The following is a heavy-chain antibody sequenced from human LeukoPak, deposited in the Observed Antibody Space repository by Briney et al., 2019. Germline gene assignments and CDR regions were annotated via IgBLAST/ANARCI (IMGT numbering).Heavy chain of an antibody. D-gene: IGHD2-2*02. CDR1: GFTFSSYW. V-gene: IGHV3-74*01. J-gene: IGHJ5*02. CDR2: INSNGSST. Sequence: GGSLRLSCAASGFTFSSYWMHWVRQAPGKGLVWVSRINSNGSSTSYADSVKGRFTISRDNAKNTLYLQMYSLRAEDTAVYYCVIPPSYTLRAWGQGTLVTVSS. CDR3: VIPPSYTLRA.